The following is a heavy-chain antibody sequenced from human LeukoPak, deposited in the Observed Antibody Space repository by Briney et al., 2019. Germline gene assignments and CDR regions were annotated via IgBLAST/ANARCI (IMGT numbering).Heavy chain of an antibody. CDR1: GFTVSSNY. D-gene: IGHD1-26*01. CDR2: IYSGGST. CDR3: ARLGELLYWFDP. J-gene: IGHJ5*02. Sequence: GGSLRLSCAASGFTVSSNYMSWVRQAPGKGLEWVSVIYSGGSTYYADSVKGRFTIFRDNSKNTLYLQMNSLRAEDTAVYYCARLGELLYWFDPWGQGTLVTVSS. V-gene: IGHV3-66*04.